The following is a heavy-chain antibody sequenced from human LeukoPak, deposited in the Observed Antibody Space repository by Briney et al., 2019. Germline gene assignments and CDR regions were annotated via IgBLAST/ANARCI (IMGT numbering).Heavy chain of an antibody. D-gene: IGHD3-3*01. V-gene: IGHV4-30-2*01. J-gene: IGHJ6*02. Sequence: SQTLSLTCAVSGGSISSGGYSWSWIRQPPGKGLEWIGYIYHSGSTYYNPSLKSRVTISVDRSKNQFSLKLSSVTAADTAVYHCARGGNYDFWSGSIPRAFDYYYYGMDVWGQGTTVTVSS. CDR3: ARGGNYDFWSGSIPRAFDYYYYGMDV. CDR2: IYHSGST. CDR1: GGSISSGGYS.